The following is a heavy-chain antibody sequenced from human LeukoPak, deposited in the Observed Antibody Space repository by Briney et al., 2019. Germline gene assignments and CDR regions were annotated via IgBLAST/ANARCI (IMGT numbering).Heavy chain of an antibody. J-gene: IGHJ5*02. CDR1: GGSISSYY. CDR3: ARAPRGYSYGRHWFDP. Sequence: PSETLSLTCTVSGGSISSYYWSWIRQPPGKGLERIGYIYYSGSTNYNPSLKSRVTISVDTSKNQFSLKLSSVTAADTAVYYCARAPRGYSYGRHWFDPSGQGTLVTVSS. CDR2: IYYSGST. D-gene: IGHD5-18*01. V-gene: IGHV4-59*01.